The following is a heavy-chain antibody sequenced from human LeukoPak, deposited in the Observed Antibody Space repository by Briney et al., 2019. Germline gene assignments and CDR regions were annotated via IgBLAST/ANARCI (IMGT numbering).Heavy chain of an antibody. J-gene: IGHJ5*02. CDR2: ISGSGGST. CDR1: GFTFSSYA. D-gene: IGHD6-6*01. CDR3: ARGIAARYNWFDP. V-gene: IGHV3-23*01. Sequence: GGSLRLSCAASGFTFSSYAMSWVRQAPGKGLEWVSAISGSGGSTYYADSVKGRFTISRDNAKNSLYLQMNSLRAEDTAVYYCARGIAARYNWFDPWGQGTLVTVSS.